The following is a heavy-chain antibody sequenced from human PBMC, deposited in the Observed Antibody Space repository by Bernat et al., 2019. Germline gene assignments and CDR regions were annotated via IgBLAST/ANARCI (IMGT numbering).Heavy chain of an antibody. CDR2: TRNKANRYTT. CDR3: ARSPAPSGSSSSGYNYYHMDV. Sequence: EVQVVESGGGLVQPGGSLRLSCAVSGFSFSDHYMEWVRQAPGKGLEWVGRTRNKANRYTTEYAASGKGRFTISRDDSKNSLYLQMNSLKTEDTAVYYCARSPAPSGSSSSGYNYYHMDVWGKGTTVTVS. CDR1: GFSFSDHY. D-gene: IGHD6-6*01. V-gene: IGHV3-72*01. J-gene: IGHJ6*03.